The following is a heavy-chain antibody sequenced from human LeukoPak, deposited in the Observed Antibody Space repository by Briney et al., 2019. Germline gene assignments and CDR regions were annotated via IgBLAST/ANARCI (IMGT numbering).Heavy chain of an antibody. D-gene: IGHD4-23*01. CDR3: ARTVGMVNNWFDN. CDR1: GYTFTGYY. V-gene: IGHV1-2*07. Sequence: ASVKVSCKTSGYTFTGYYMHWVRQAPGQGPEWMGWINPNNGGTKYAHKFHDRVTMTRDTSITTAYMELYRLTSDDTAVYYCARTVGMVNNWFDNWGQGTLVTVSS. CDR2: INPNNGGT. J-gene: IGHJ5*02.